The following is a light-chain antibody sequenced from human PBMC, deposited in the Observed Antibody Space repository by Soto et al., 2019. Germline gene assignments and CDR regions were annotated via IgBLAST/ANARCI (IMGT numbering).Light chain of an antibody. CDR2: GTS. J-gene: IGKJ1*01. CDR1: QSVSSSY. V-gene: IGKV3-20*01. CDR3: QQYGSSPRT. Sequence: EVVLTQSPAILSLSPGERATLSCRASQSVSSSYLAWYQHKPGRAPRLLIDGTSSRATGIPDRFSGSGSGTDFTLTISRLEPEDFAVYYCQQYGSSPRTFGQGTKVDIK.